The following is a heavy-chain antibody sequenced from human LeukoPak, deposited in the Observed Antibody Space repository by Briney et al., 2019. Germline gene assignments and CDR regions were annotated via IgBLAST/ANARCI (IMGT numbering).Heavy chain of an antibody. CDR2: ISSSGGTT. D-gene: IGHD6-6*01. Sequence: GGSLRLSCAASGFTFSSYAMGWVRQAPGKGLEWVSSISSSGGTTYYADSVKGRFTISRDYSKNTLYLQMNSLRAEDTALYYCAKDGMYSSSSSYYFDYWGPGTLVTVSS. CDR3: AKDGMYSSSSSYYFDY. V-gene: IGHV3-23*01. CDR1: GFTFSSYA. J-gene: IGHJ4*02.